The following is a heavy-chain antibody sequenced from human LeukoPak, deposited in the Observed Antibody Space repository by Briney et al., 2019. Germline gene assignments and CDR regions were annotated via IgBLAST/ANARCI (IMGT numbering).Heavy chain of an antibody. J-gene: IGHJ4*02. Sequence: GGSLRLSRAASGFTFTSYGMHWVRQAPGKGLEWVAVISYDVSDKYYVDSVKGRFTISRDTSKNTLYLQMNSLRAEDTAVYYCAKDRGSGYNWNDVLDYWGQGTLVTVSS. CDR2: ISYDVSDK. CDR1: GFTFTSYG. CDR3: AKDRGSGYNWNDVLDY. V-gene: IGHV3-30*18. D-gene: IGHD1-20*01.